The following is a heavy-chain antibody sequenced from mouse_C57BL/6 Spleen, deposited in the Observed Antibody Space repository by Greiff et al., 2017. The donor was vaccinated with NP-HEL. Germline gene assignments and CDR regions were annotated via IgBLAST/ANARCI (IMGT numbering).Heavy chain of an antibody. V-gene: IGHV1-18*01. CDR1: GYTFTDYN. Sequence: VQLQQSGPELVKPGASVKIPCKASGYTFTDYNMDWVKQSHVKSLEWIGDINPNNGGTIYNQKFKGKATLTVDKSSSTAYMELRSLTSEDTAVYYCARRAPPLSTVVATDAMDYWGQGTSGTVSS. CDR3: ARRAPPLSTVVATDAMDY. J-gene: IGHJ4*01. CDR2: INPNNGGT. D-gene: IGHD1-1*01.